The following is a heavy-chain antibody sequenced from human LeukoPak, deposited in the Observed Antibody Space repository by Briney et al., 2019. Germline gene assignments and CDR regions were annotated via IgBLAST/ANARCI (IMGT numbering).Heavy chain of an antibody. D-gene: IGHD6-13*01. Sequence: ASVKVSCKASGGTFSSYAISWVRQAPGQGLEWMGGIIPIFGTANYAQKFQGRVTITADESTSTAYMELSSLRSEDTAVYYCARETGSWYGVDYWGQGTLVTVSS. V-gene: IGHV1-69*01. CDR2: IIPIFGTA. J-gene: IGHJ4*02. CDR3: ARETGSWYGVDY. CDR1: GGTFSSYA.